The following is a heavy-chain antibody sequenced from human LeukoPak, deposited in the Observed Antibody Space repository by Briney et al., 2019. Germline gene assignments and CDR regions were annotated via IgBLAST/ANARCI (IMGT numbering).Heavy chain of an antibody. D-gene: IGHD5-24*01. V-gene: IGHV4-34*01. CDR2: ISHSGST. Sequence: SETLSLTCAVYSGSFSGYYWSWIRQPPGKGLEWIGEISHSGSTSHNPSLKSRVTISVDTSKNQFSLKLTSVTAADTALYYCARGDGRDGYKGKLDYWGQGTLVTVSS. J-gene: IGHJ4*02. CDR3: ARGDGRDGYKGKLDY. CDR1: SGSFSGYY.